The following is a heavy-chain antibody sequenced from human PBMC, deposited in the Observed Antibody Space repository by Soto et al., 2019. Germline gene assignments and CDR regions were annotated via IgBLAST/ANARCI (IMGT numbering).Heavy chain of an antibody. V-gene: IGHV4-31*03. CDR2: RYYSEST. CDR3: ARTRCSGGSCYSWSLDY. Sequence: SETLSLTCTVSGGSITTGGYYWSWIRQLPGKGLEWIGHRYYSESTYYNPSLKSRVSISLDTSKNQFSLKLSFVTAADTAMYYCARTRCSGGSCYSWSLDYWGQGTPVTVSS. J-gene: IGHJ4*02. D-gene: IGHD2-15*01. CDR1: GGSITTGGYY.